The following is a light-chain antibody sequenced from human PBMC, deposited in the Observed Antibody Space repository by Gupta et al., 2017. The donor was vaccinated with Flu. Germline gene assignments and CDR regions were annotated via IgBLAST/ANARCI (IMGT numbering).Light chain of an antibody. J-gene: IGLJ2*01. CDR1: SSRYENSY. CDR2: NND. Sequence: KVSKTGCRKSSRYENSYVDWYRHHPMTAPKLVIYNNDKINSELPVRLSGSGSDTAATVGITSVQTGDEEDYYCGRRDNSRSAWVFGGGTKLTVL. CDR3: GRRDNSRSAWV. V-gene: IGLV1-51*01.